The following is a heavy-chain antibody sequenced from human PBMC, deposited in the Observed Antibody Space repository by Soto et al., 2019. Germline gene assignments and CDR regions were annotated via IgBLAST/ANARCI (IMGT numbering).Heavy chain of an antibody. J-gene: IGHJ6*02. CDR2: ISTDLRAL. V-gene: IGHV3-48*02. D-gene: IGHD1-26*01. Sequence: WGSLRLSCAASGFTISTYHLNFFRQAPCKWLEWVSYISTDLRALYYADSVRGRFTISRDNAKNSLYLQMTSLRDEDTGVYYCTRDGRRGYDMDVWGQGTTVTVSS. CDR3: TRDGRRGYDMDV. CDR1: GFTISTYH.